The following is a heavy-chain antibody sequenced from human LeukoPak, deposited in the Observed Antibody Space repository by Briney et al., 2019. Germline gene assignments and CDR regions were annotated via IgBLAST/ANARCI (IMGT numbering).Heavy chain of an antibody. CDR3: ARVREPDLLTDAFDI. D-gene: IGHD1-26*01. Sequence: KSGGSLRLSCAASGSTFSSYRMNWVRQAPGKGLEWVSSISSSSSYIYYADSVKGRFTISRDNAKNSLYLQISSLRAEDTAVYYCARVREPDLLTDAFDIWGQGTMVTVSS. V-gene: IGHV3-21*01. J-gene: IGHJ3*02. CDR2: ISSSSSYI. CDR1: GSTFSSYR.